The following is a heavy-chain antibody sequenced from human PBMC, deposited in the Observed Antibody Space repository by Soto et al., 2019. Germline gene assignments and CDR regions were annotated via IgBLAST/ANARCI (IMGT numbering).Heavy chain of an antibody. CDR3: ARHRVYCTYGVCYWAPYYYYYKDV. D-gene: IGHD2-8*01. V-gene: IGHV4-39*01. J-gene: IGHJ6*03. CDR1: GGSISSSSYY. Sequence: SETLSLTCTVSGGSISSSSYYWGWIRQPPGKGLEWIVSIYYSGSTYYNPSLKSRVTISVDTSKNQFSLKLSSVTAADTAVYYCARHRVYCTYGVCYWAPYYYYYKDVWGQGTTVTVYS. CDR2: IYYSGST.